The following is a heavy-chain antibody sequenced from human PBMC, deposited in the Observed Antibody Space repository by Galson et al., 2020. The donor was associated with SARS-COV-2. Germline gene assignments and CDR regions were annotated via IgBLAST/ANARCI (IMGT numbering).Heavy chain of an antibody. CDR3: AKDVFSSWTDGYDY. J-gene: IGHJ4*02. V-gene: IGHV3-9*01. D-gene: IGHD6-13*01. CDR2: ISWNSGSI. Sequence: SLKISCAASGFTFDDYAMHWVRQAPGKGLEWVSGISWNSGSIGYADSVKGRFTISRDNAKNSLYLQMNSLRAEDTALYYCAKDVFSSWTDGYDYWGQGTLVTVSS. CDR1: GFTFDDYA.